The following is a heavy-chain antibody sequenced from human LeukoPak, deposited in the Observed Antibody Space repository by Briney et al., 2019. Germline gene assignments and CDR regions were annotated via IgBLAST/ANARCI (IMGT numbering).Heavy chain of an antibody. J-gene: IGHJ6*02. CDR3: ARIPRHIRFGDVRYYYGMDV. CDR2: INHSGST. Sequence: PSETLSLTCAVYGGSFSGYYWSWIRQPPGKGLEWIGEINHSGSTNYNPSLKSRVTISVDTSKNQFSLKLSSVTAADTTVYYCARIPRHIRFGDVRYYYGMDVWGQGTTVTVSS. V-gene: IGHV4-34*01. D-gene: IGHD3-10*01. CDR1: GGSFSGYY.